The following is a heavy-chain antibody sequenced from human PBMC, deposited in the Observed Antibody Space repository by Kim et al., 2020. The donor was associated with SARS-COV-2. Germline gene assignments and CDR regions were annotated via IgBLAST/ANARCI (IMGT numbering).Heavy chain of an antibody. Sequence: GESLKISCKGSGYSFTSYWIGWVRQMPGKGLEWMGIIYPGDSDTRYSPSFQGQVTISADKSISTAYLQWSSLKASDTAMYYCARAEGYCSSTSCYYYYYGMDVWGQGTTVTVSS. CDR1: GYSFTSYW. D-gene: IGHD2-2*01. CDR3: ARAEGYCSSTSCYYYYYGMDV. V-gene: IGHV5-51*01. J-gene: IGHJ6*02. CDR2: IYPGDSDT.